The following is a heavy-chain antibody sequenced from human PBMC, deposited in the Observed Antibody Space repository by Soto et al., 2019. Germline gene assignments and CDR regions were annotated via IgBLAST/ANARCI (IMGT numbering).Heavy chain of an antibody. D-gene: IGHD2-15*01. Sequence: EVQLAESGGGLVQPGGSLRLSCAVSGFMLSSYEMNWVRQAPGQGLEWIAYISVSGTVAYYSESVKGPIRISIDTAKNSVDLEMNSLRGEDTAVYYCAREARGGGYLDYWGPGTPVTVSS. CDR2: ISVSGTVA. CDR3: AREARGGGYLDY. J-gene: IGHJ4*02. CDR1: GFMLSSYE. V-gene: IGHV3-48*03.